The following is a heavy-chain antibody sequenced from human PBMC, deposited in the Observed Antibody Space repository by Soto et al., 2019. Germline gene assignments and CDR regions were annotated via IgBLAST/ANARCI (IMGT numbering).Heavy chain of an antibody. CDR3: ARRGIAAYYFDY. V-gene: IGHV1-2*02. CDR1: GYTFTGYY. D-gene: IGHD6-13*01. Sequence: QVQLVQSGAEVKKPGASVKVSCKASGYTFTGYYMHWVRQAPGQGLEWMGWINPNSGGTNYAQKFQGRVTMTTDTSTSTAYMELRSLRSDDTAVYYCARRGIAAYYFDYWGQGTLVTVSS. CDR2: INPNSGGT. J-gene: IGHJ4*02.